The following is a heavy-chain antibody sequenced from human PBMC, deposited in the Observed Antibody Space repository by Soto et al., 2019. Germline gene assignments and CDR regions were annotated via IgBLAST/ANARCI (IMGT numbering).Heavy chain of an antibody. Sequence: QVQLQESGPGLVKPSRTLSLTCAVSGGSISSSNWWSWVRQPPGKGLEWIGEIYHSGSTNYNTSLTSRVTIAVDKSNTQFTLKLSSVTAADTAVYYCARMGVYPARPEGIDYWGQGTLVTVSS. CDR2: IYHSGST. V-gene: IGHV4-4*02. D-gene: IGHD6-6*01. CDR1: GGSISSSNW. CDR3: ARMGVYPARPEGIDY. J-gene: IGHJ4*02.